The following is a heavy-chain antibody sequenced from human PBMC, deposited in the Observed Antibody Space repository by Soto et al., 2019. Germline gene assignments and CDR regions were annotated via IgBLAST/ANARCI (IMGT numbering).Heavy chain of an antibody. D-gene: IGHD4-17*01. V-gene: IGHV3-30*19. J-gene: IGHJ6*02. CDR1: GFTFSSYG. CDR3: ARGGASLTTVTKPYYYGMDV. Sequence: GGSLRLSCAASGFTFSSYGMHWVRQAPGKGLEWVAVISYDGSNKYYADSVKGRFTISRDNSKNTLYLQMNSLRAEDTAVYYCARGGASLTTVTKPYYYGMDVWGQGTTVTVSS. CDR2: ISYDGSNK.